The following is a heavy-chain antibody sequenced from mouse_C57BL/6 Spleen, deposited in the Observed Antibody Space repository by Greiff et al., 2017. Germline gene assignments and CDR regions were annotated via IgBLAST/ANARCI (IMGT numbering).Heavy chain of an antibody. V-gene: IGHV1-81*01. CDR1: GYTFTSYG. CDR3: ARWTGVAPSWDVDWFAY. CDR2: IYPRSGNT. Sequence: QVQLQQSGAELARPGASVKLSCKASGYTFTSYGISWVKQRTGQGLEWIGEIYPRSGNTYYNEKFKGKATLTADKSSSTAYMELRSLTSEDSAVYFCARWTGVAPSWDVDWFAYWGQGTLVTVSA. D-gene: IGHD1-1*01. J-gene: IGHJ3*01.